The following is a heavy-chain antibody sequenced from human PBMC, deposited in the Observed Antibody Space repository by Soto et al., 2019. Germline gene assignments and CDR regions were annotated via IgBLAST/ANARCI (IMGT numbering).Heavy chain of an antibody. J-gene: IGHJ3*02. V-gene: IGHV4-31*03. Sequence: QVQLQESGPGLVKPSQTLSLTCTVSGGSISSGGYYWSWIRQHPGKGLEWIGYIYYSGSTYYNPSIQRRVTISVDTSKNQVSLKLSSVTAADTAVYYCTTWAAAGNKGAFDIWGQGTMFTVSS. CDR2: IYYSGST. CDR3: TTWAAAGNKGAFDI. D-gene: IGHD6-13*01. CDR1: GGSISSGGYY.